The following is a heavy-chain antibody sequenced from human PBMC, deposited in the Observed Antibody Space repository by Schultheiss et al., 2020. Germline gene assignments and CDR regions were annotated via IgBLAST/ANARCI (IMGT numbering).Heavy chain of an antibody. Sequence: SQTLSLTCTVSGGSISSSSYYWGWIRQPPGKGLEWIGYIYHSGSTYYNPSLKSRVSISVDTSSNQFSLKLSSVTAADTAVYYCARERVGGMDVWGQGTTVTVSS. CDR2: IYHSGST. J-gene: IGHJ6*02. CDR1: GGSISSSSYY. CDR3: ARERVGGMDV. V-gene: IGHV4-39*07.